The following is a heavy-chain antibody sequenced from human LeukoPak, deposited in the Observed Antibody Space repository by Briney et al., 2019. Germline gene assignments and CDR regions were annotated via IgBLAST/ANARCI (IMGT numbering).Heavy chain of an antibody. CDR3: TRHGPRRCSGGSCPKGYFDY. J-gene: IGHJ4*02. V-gene: IGHV4-59*08. CDR1: GASISSFY. D-gene: IGHD2-15*01. CDR2: VYDSGSI. Sequence: SETLSLTCTVSGASISSFYWSWIRQPPGKGLEWIGYVYDSGSIKYNPSLRSRVTISVDTSKNQFSLNLSSVTAADTAVYYCTRHGPRRCSGGSCPKGYFDYWGQGTLVTVSS.